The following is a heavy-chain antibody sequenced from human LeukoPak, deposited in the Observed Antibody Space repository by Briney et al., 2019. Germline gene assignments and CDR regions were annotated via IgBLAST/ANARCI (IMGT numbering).Heavy chain of an antibody. CDR1: GGSISSSSDN. Sequence: SETLSLTCTVSGGSISSSSDNWGWIRQSPGVGLQWATCMCYGGGAYYNPSPQSLVRISLDASKNQFSLKLYSVTAADTAVYYCARHCRAVLVVPVARGDYFDYLGQGTLVTVSS. D-gene: IGHD2-2*01. J-gene: IGHJ4*02. V-gene: IGHV4-39*01. CDR2: MCYGGGA. CDR3: ARHCRAVLVVPVARGDYFDY.